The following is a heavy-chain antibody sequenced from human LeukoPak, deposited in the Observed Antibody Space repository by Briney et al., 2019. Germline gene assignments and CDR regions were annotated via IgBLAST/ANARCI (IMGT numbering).Heavy chain of an antibody. V-gene: IGHV3-21*01. D-gene: IGHD5-24*01. CDR1: GFTFSSYS. J-gene: IGHJ4*02. CDR2: ISSSSSYI. Sequence: GGSLRLSCAASGFTFSSYSMNWVRQAPGKGLEWVSSISSSSSYIYYADSVKGRFTISRDNAKNSLYLQMNSLRAEDTAVYYCARVWSGGLEMATTPDYWGQGTLVTVSS. CDR3: ARVWSGGLEMATTPDY.